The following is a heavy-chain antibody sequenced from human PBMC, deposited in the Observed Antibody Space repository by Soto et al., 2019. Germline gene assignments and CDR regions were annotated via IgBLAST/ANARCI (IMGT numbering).Heavy chain of an antibody. D-gene: IGHD2-2*01. V-gene: IGHV3-30*18. CDR3: AKEGCSSTSCYVGNFDY. Sequence: VQLVESGGGVVQPGRSLRLSCAASGFTFSSYGMHWVRQAPGKGLEWVAVISYDGSNKYYADSVKGRFTISRDNSKNTLYLQMNSLRAEDTAVYYCAKEGCSSTSCYVGNFDYWGQGTLVTVSS. J-gene: IGHJ4*02. CDR2: ISYDGSNK. CDR1: GFTFSSYG.